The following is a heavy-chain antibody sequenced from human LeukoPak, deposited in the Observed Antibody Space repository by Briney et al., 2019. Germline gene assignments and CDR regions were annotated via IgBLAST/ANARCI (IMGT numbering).Heavy chain of an antibody. CDR2: IKQDGSGK. D-gene: IGHD4/OR15-4a*01. Sequence: PGGSLRLSCVSSGFTFSSYWMSWVRQAPGKGLEWVANIKQDGSGKYYVDSVKGRFTISRDNAKNSLYLQMNSLRAEDTAVYYCASGMTMVGWFDPWGQGTLVTVSS. CDR1: GFTFSSYW. V-gene: IGHV3-7*01. CDR3: ASGMTMVGWFDP. J-gene: IGHJ5*02.